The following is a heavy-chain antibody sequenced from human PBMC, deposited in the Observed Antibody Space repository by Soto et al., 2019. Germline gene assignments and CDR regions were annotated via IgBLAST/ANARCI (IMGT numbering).Heavy chain of an antibody. Sequence: SETLSLTCSVSGGSITSHYCSWFRQPPGKGLEWIGYIHHSGSTSYNPSLKSRVTMSVDTSKNQFSLKVNSLTAADTALYYCARQGFGQLHGLVDVWGPGTTVTVSS. V-gene: IGHV4-59*08. D-gene: IGHD3-10*01. CDR1: GGSITSHY. CDR3: ARQGFGQLHGLVDV. J-gene: IGHJ6*02. CDR2: IHHSGST.